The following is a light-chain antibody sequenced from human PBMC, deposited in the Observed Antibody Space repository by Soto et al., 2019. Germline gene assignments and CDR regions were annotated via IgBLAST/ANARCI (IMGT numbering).Light chain of an antibody. V-gene: IGLV4-60*02. CDR3: ETWDSNTHV. J-gene: IGLJ3*02. Sequence: QPVLTQSSSASASLGSSVKLTCTLSSGYSSYIIAWHQQQPGKAPRYLMKLEGSGSYNKGSGVPDRFSGSSSGADRYLTISNLQFEDEADYYCETWDSNTHVFGGGTKLTVL. CDR2: LEGSGSY. CDR1: SGYSSYI.